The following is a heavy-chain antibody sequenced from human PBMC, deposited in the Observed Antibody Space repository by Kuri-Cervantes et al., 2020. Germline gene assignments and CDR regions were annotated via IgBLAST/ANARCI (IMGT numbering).Heavy chain of an antibody. V-gene: IGHV3-48*01. CDR2: ISSSGSTI. CDR3: ARVNEYSSGWYFDY. CDR1: GFTFSSYS. D-gene: IGHD6-19*01. J-gene: IGHJ4*02. Sequence: GESLKISCAASGFTFSSYSMNWVRQAPGKGLEWVSYISSSGSTIYYADSVKGRFTISRDNAKNSLYLQMNSLRAEDTAVYYCARVNEYSSGWYFDYWGQGTLVTVSS.